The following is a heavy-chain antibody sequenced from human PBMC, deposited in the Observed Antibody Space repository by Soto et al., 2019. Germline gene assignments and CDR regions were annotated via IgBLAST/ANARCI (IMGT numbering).Heavy chain of an antibody. J-gene: IGHJ6*02. CDR1: GGTFSSYA. CDR3: ARGRGLSGRLYHGLDV. CDR2: IIPIFGTA. D-gene: IGHD3-10*01. V-gene: IGHV1-69*12. Sequence: QVQLVQSGAEVKKPGSSVKVSCKASGGTFSSYAISWVRQAPGQGLEWMGGIIPIFGTANYAQKFQGRVTITADEYKRTVYRAVSSLRSEDSAVYYCARGRGLSGRLYHGLDVWGQGTTVSVSS.